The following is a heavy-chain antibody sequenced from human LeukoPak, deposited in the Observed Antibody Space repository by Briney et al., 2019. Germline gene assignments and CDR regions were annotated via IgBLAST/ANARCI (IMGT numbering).Heavy chain of an antibody. D-gene: IGHD2-15*01. CDR1: GGSISSYY. CDR3: ARRNDCSGGSCYSGAFDI. V-gene: IGHV4-4*07. CDR2: IYTSGST. Sequence: SETLSLTCTVSGGSISSYYWSWIRQPAGKGLEWIGRIYTSGSTNYNPSLKSRVTMSVDTSKNQFSLKLSSVTAADTAVYYCARRNDCSGGSCYSGAFDIWGQGTMVTVSS. J-gene: IGHJ3*02.